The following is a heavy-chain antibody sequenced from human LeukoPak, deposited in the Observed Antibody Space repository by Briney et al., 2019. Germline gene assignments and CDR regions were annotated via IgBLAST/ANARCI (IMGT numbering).Heavy chain of an antibody. CDR2: IGGGGGST. J-gene: IGHJ4*02. CDR1: GFTFSNYA. D-gene: IGHD5-24*01. Sequence: GGSLRLSCAASGFTFSNYAMSWVRQAPGKGLEWVSDIGGGGGSTYYADSVKGRFTISRDNSKNTLYLQMNSLGVEDTAAYYCAKDRGDGSNRDGFFDYWGQGTLVTVSS. CDR3: AKDRGDGSNRDGFFDY. V-gene: IGHV3-23*01.